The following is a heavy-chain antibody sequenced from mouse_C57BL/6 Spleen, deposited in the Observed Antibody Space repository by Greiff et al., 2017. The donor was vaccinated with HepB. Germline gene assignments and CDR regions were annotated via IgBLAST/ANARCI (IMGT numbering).Heavy chain of an antibody. CDR1: GYTFTSYW. D-gene: IGHD1-1*01. Sequence: QVQLQQPGAELVKPGASVKLSCKASGYTFTSYWMHWVKQRPGQGLEWIGMIHPNSGSTNYNEKFKSKATLTVDKTSSTAYMQLSSLTSADSAVYYSAISPMPTVFDYWGQGTTLTVSS. J-gene: IGHJ2*01. V-gene: IGHV1-64*01. CDR2: IHPNSGST. CDR3: AISPMPTVFDY.